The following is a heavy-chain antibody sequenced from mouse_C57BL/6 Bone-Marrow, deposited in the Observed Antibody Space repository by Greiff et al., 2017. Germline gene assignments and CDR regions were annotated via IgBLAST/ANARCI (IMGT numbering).Heavy chain of an antibody. D-gene: IGHD1-1*01. CDR1: GYSFTDYN. J-gene: IGHJ1*03. V-gene: IGHV1-39*01. CDR3: ARWDYGSSYYWYFDV. CDR2: INPNYGTT. Sequence: EVKVVESGPELVKPGASVKISCKASGYSFTDYNMNWVKQSNGKSLEWIGVINPNYGTTSYNQKFKGKATLTVDQSSSTAYMQLNSLTSEDSAVYYCARWDYGSSYYWYFDVWGTGTTVTVSS.